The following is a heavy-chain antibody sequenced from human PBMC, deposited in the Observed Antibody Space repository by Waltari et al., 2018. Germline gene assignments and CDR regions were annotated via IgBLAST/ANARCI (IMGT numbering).Heavy chain of an antibody. Sequence: EVQLLESGGGMVQPGGSLSLSGAAPGLTIRSHWMSWVRPAPGKGLEWVANIMTDGSEEYYVDSVRGRFTISRDNAKNSLFLQMNSLRPEDTAVYYCARDQWFAFDIWGQGTMVTVSS. CDR2: IMTDGSEE. V-gene: IGHV3-7*01. D-gene: IGHD3-22*01. CDR3: ARDQWFAFDI. J-gene: IGHJ3*02. CDR1: GLTIRSHW.